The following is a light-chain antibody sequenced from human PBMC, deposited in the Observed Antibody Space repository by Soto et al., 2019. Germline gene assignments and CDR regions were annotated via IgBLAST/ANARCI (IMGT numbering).Light chain of an antibody. CDR2: DAS. V-gene: IGKV1-5*01. CDR1: QSISSW. J-gene: IGKJ1*01. Sequence: DIQMTQSPSTLSASVGDRVTITCRASQSISSWLAWYQQKPGKAPKLLIYDASSLESGVPSRFSGSGSGTEFTLTISSLQPDDFATYYCQPYNSYPWTFGQGTKVEIQ. CDR3: QPYNSYPWT.